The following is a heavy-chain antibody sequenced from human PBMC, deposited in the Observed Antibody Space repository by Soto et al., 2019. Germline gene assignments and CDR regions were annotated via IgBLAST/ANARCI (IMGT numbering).Heavy chain of an antibody. CDR1: GGTFSSYA. Sequence: ASVKVSCKASGGTFSSYAISWVRQAPGQGLEWMGGIIPIFGTANYAQKFQGRVTITADESTSTAYMELSSLRSEDTAVYYCARVSVREYSGSYFSYFDYWGQGTLVTVSS. D-gene: IGHD1-26*01. CDR3: ARVSVREYSGSYFSYFDY. CDR2: IIPIFGTA. J-gene: IGHJ4*02. V-gene: IGHV1-69*13.